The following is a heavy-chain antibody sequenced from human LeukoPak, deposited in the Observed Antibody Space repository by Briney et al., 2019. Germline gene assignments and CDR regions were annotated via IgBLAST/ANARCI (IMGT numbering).Heavy chain of an antibody. CDR1: GFTFSSNA. D-gene: IGHD6-6*01. V-gene: IGHV3-30-3*01. CDR2: ITYDGSNK. J-gene: IGHJ4*02. CDR3: ARDQRIAARRGGFDY. Sequence: PGRSLRLSCAASGFTFSSNAMHWVRQAPGKGLEWVAVITYDGSNKYYADSVKGRFTISRDNSKNTPYLQMNSLRAEDTAVYYCARDQRIAARRGGFDYWGQGTLVTVSS.